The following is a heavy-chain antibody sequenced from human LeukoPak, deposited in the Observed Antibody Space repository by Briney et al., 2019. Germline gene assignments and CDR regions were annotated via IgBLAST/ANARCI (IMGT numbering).Heavy chain of an antibody. V-gene: IGHV1-18*01. Sequence: ASVKVSCKASGYTFMNYGISWVRQAPGQGPEWMGWISPYNGNTKYPQKLQGRVTMTTDTSTSTAYMELRSLRSDDTAVYYCAREASSSWPIWFDPWGQGTLVTVSS. D-gene: IGHD6-13*01. CDR3: AREASSSWPIWFDP. J-gene: IGHJ5*02. CDR1: GYTFMNYG. CDR2: ISPYNGNT.